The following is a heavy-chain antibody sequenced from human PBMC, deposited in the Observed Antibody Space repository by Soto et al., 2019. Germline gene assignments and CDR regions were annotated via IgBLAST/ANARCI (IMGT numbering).Heavy chain of an antibody. CDR2: ISGYDGRT. CDR3: AGEGDVPYYYYGMDV. CDR1: GYTFPRYG. Sequence: QVHLVQSGAEVKKPGASVKVSCKTSGYTFPRYGISWVRQAPGQGLEWMGWISGYDGRTNFAQKVQDRVTMTTDTSTNTAYMELRSLSSDDTAVYYCAGEGDVPYYYYGMDVWGQGTTVTVSS. V-gene: IGHV1-18*01. J-gene: IGHJ6*02. D-gene: IGHD2-21*02.